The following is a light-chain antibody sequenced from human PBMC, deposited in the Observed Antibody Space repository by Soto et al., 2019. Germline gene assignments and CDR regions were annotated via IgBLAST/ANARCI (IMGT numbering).Light chain of an antibody. CDR3: SSYTSSNTRVV. CDR1: SSDVGRYNY. CDR2: DVS. J-gene: IGLJ2*01. V-gene: IGLV2-14*03. Sequence: QLVLTQPPSASGTPGQRVTIPCTGTSSDVGRYNYVSWYQQHPGKVPKVIIYDVSDRPSGVSHRFSGSKSGNTASLTISGLQAEDEADYYCSSYTSSNTRVVFGGGTKVTVL.